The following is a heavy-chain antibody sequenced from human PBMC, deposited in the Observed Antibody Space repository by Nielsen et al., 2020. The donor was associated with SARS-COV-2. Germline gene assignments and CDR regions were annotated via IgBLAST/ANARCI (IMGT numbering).Heavy chain of an antibody. V-gene: IGHV5-10-1*01. Sequence: KVSCKGSGYSFTSYWISWVRQMPGKGLEWMGRIDPSDSYTNYSPSFQGHVTISADKSISTAYLQWSSLKASDTAMYYCARHQVAGLDYWGQGTLVTVSS. J-gene: IGHJ4*02. D-gene: IGHD6-19*01. CDR3: ARHQVAGLDY. CDR1: GYSFTSYW. CDR2: IDPSDSYT.